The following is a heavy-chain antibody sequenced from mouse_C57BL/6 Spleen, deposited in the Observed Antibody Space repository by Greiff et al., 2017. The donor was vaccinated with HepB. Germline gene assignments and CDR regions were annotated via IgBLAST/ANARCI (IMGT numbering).Heavy chain of an antibody. J-gene: IGHJ3*01. Sequence: VHVKQSGAELVRPGASVKLSCTASGFTITDDYMHWVKQRPEQGLEWIGWIDPENGDTEYASKFQGKATITADTSSNTAYLQLSSLTSEDTADYYRYARISTVAGWGQGTLVTVSA. D-gene: IGHD1-1*01. CDR3: YARISTVAG. V-gene: IGHV14-4*01. CDR2: IDPENGDT. CDR1: GFTITDDY.